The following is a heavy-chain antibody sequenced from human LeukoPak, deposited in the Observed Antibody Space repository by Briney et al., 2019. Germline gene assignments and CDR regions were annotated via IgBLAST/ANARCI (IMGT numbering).Heavy chain of an antibody. J-gene: IGHJ5*02. Sequence: PGGSLRLSCAASGSTFSIYNMNWVRQAPGKGLEWVSYISTNNSTMYYADSVKGRFTISRDNAKNSLYLQMNSLRAEDTAVYYCAREAVDTTMVAGGWFDPWGQGTLVTVSS. CDR2: ISTNNSTM. D-gene: IGHD5-18*01. CDR1: GSTFSIYN. V-gene: IGHV3-48*01. CDR3: AREAVDTTMVAGGWFDP.